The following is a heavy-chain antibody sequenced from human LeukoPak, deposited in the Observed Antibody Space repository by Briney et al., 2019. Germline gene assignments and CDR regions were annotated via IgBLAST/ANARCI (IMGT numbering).Heavy chain of an antibody. CDR3: ASQGGFDY. Sequence: PGGSLRLSCAASGFTFSSYTMNWVRQAPGKGLEWVSSISSGSSYIYYADSVKGRFTISRDDAKNSLYLQMNSLRAEDTAVYYCASQGGFDYWGQGTPVTVPS. CDR1: GFTFSSYT. D-gene: IGHD2-15*01. J-gene: IGHJ4*02. V-gene: IGHV3-21*01. CDR2: ISSGSSYI.